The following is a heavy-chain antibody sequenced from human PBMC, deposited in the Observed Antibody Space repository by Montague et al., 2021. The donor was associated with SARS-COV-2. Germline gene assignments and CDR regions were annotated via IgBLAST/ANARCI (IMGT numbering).Heavy chain of an antibody. V-gene: IGHV4-59*01. CDR2: ISDSGST. Sequence: SETLSLTCSVSGTSISSYYWNWIRQPPGKGLEWIGYISDSGSTNXSPSLKSRVTMSVDTSQDQMSLKLTSVTAADTAVYYCARGCLSYFGAGSHSYGMDVWGQGTTVTVSS. CDR3: ARGCLSYFGAGSHSYGMDV. D-gene: IGHD3-10*01. CDR1: GTSISSYY. J-gene: IGHJ6*02.